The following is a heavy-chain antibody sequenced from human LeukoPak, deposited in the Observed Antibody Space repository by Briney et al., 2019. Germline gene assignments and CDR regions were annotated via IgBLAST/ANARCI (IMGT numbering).Heavy chain of an antibody. CDR3: ARSGGYCSGGSCYGERIVGCFDY. D-gene: IGHD2-15*01. CDR1: GGSISSSSYY. J-gene: IGHJ4*02. CDR2: IYYSGST. Sequence: PSETLSLTCTVSGGSISSSSYYWGWFRQPPGKGLEWIGSIYYSGSTYYNPSLKSRVTISVDTSKNQFSLKLSSVTAADTAVYYCARSGGYCSGGSCYGERIVGCFDYWGQGTLVTVSS. V-gene: IGHV4-39*01.